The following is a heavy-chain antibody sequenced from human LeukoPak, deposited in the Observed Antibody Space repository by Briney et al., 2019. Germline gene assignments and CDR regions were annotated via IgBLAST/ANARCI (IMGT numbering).Heavy chain of an antibody. CDR3: ARDFSRGARSSKVKY. Sequence: PGGSLRLSCSASGFTFSSYAMHWVRQAPGKGLEYVSAISSNGGSTYYADSVKGRFTISRDNSKNTLYLQMNSLRAEDTAVYYCARDFSRGARSSKVKYWGQGTLVTVSS. V-gene: IGHV3-64*04. CDR2: ISSNGGST. D-gene: IGHD6-13*01. CDR1: GFTFSSYA. J-gene: IGHJ4*02.